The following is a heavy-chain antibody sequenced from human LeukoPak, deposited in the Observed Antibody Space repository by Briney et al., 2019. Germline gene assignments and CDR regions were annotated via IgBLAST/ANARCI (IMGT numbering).Heavy chain of an antibody. CDR1: GFTFSNYA. CDR3: ARARSGYSYILDY. V-gene: IGHV3-53*01. Sequence: PGGSLRLSCAASGFTFSNYAFHWVRQAPGKGLEWVSVIYSGGSTYYADSVKGRFTISRDNSKNTLYLQMNSLRAEDTAMYYCARARSGYSYILDYWGQGALVTVSS. J-gene: IGHJ4*02. CDR2: IYSGGST. D-gene: IGHD5-18*01.